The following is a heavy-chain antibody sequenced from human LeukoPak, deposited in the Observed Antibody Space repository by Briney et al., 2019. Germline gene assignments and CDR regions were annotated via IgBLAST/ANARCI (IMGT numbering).Heavy chain of an antibody. CDR1: GYTFTGYY. CDR3: ARYDFWSGLDY. D-gene: IGHD3-3*01. V-gene: IGHV1-2*02. J-gene: IGHJ4*02. CDR2: INPNSGGT. Sequence: ASVTVSCKASGYTFTGYYMHWVRQAPGQGLEWMGWINPNSGGTNYAQKFQGRVTMTRDTSISTAYMELSRLRPDDTAVYYCARYDFWSGLDYWGQGTLVTVSS.